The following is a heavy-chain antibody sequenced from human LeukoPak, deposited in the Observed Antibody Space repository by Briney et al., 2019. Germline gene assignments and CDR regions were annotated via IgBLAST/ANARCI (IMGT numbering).Heavy chain of an antibody. V-gene: IGHV1-2*02. CDR2: INPNSGGT. CDR1: GYTFTGYY. J-gene: IGHJ4*02. D-gene: IGHD5-12*01. CDR3: AKDRYSGYDGLDY. Sequence: ASVKVSCKASGYTFTGYYMHWVRQAPGQGLEWMGWINPNSGGTNYAQKFQGRVTMTRDTSISTAYMELSRLRSDDTAVYYCAKDRYSGYDGLDYWGQGTLVTVSS.